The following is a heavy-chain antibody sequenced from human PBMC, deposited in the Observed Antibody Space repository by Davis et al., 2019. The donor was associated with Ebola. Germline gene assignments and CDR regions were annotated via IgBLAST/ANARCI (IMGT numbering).Heavy chain of an antibody. V-gene: IGHV1-69*06. CDR1: GGTFSSYA. D-gene: IGHD4-17*01. CDR2: IIPIFGTA. Sequence: AASVKVSCKASGGTFSSYAISWVRQAPGQGLEWMGGIIPIFGTANYAQKFQGRVTITADKSTSTAYMELSSLRSEDTAVYYCALEPDMTTVIPNFDYWGQGTLVTVSS. CDR3: ALEPDMTTVIPNFDY. J-gene: IGHJ4*02.